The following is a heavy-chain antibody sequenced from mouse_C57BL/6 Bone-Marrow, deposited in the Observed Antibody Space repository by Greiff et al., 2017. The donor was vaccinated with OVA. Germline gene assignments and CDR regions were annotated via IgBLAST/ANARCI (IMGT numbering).Heavy chain of an antibody. J-gene: IGHJ4*01. Sequence: DVKLVESGGGLVKPGGSLKLSCAASGFTFSSYAMSWVRQTPEKRLEWVATISDGGSYTYYPDNVKGRFTISRDNAKNNLYLQMSHLKSEDTAMYYCARWPYYARDYWGQGTSVTVSS. V-gene: IGHV5-4*03. CDR3: ARWPYYARDY. CDR2: ISDGGSYT. CDR1: GFTFSSYA.